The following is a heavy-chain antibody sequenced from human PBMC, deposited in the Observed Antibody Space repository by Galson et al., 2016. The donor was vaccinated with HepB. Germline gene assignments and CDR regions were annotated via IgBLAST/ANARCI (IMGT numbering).Heavy chain of an antibody. V-gene: IGHV1-18*01. J-gene: IGHJ4*02. CDR3: ARVQESYGNEVFFEF. D-gene: IGHD3-16*01. Sequence: SVKVSCKASGYSFISYGITWVRQAPGQGLEWMGWISAYNGNRNYAQEVQGRVTMTTDTSTSTAYMELRSLTSDDTAVYYCARVQESYGNEVFFEFWGQGTPVTVSS. CDR2: ISAYNGNR. CDR1: GYSFISYG.